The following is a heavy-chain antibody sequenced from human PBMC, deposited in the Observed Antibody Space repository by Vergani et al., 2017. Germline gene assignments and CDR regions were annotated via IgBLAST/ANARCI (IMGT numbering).Heavy chain of an antibody. CDR1: GYTFTDYF. D-gene: IGHD2-2*01. Sequence: QVQLVQSGAEVKKPGASVKVSCKASGYTFTDYFMHWVRQAPGQGLEWMGWINPNSGGTNYAQKFQGRVTMTRDTSISTAYMELSNRRSDDTAVYYCARVGTSSNRYYFDYWGQGTLVTVSS. CDR3: ARVGTSSNRYYFDY. CDR2: INPNSGGT. J-gene: IGHJ4*02. V-gene: IGHV1-2*02.